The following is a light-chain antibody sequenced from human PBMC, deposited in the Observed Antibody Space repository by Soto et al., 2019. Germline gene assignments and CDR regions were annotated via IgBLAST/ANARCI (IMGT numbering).Light chain of an antibody. Sequence: EVVLTQSPGTLSLSPGERATLSCRASQSVSNNYLAWYQQKPDQSPKLLIFGSSDRATGIPDRFSGSGSGTDFTLTISSLEPEDFAVYYCQQYGSSPPYTFGHGTKLEIK. CDR2: GSS. J-gene: IGKJ2*01. CDR3: QQYGSSPPYT. CDR1: QSVSNNY. V-gene: IGKV3-20*01.